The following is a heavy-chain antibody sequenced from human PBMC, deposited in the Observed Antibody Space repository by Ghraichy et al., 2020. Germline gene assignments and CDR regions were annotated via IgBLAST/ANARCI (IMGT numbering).Heavy chain of an antibody. V-gene: IGHV3-7*03. CDR1: GFTFSNFW. CDR3: IGISWHAFDI. D-gene: IGHD2-2*01. Sequence: GGSLRLSCGASGFTFSNFWMSWVRQAPGKGLEWVANIKLDGREKDYVDSVNGRFTISRDNAKNSLYLQMNSLRAEDTAVYYCIGISWHAFDIWGQGTMVTVSS. J-gene: IGHJ3*02. CDR2: IKLDGREK.